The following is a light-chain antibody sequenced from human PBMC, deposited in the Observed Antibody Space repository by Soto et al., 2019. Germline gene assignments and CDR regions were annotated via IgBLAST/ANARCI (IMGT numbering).Light chain of an antibody. CDR2: GAS. J-gene: IGKJ5*01. V-gene: IGKV3-20*01. CDR3: QQYGSSPPIT. CDR1: QSVSSNY. Sequence: EIVLTQPPGTLSLSPGERVTLSRRASQSVSSNYLAWYQQKPGQAPRLLIYGASSRATGIPDRFSGSGSGTDFTLTISRLEPEDFAVYYCQQYGSSPPITFGQGTRLEIK.